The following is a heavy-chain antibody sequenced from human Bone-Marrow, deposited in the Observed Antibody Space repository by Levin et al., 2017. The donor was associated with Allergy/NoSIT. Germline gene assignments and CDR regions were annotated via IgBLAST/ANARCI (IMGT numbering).Heavy chain of an antibody. CDR1: GYNFVADS. J-gene: IGHJ4*02. V-gene: IGHV5-51*01. CDR2: IDPRDSET. D-gene: IGHD3/OR15-3a*01. Sequence: KPGGSLRLSCKASGYNFVADSIVWVRQMPGKGLEWMGLIDPRDSETRYSPSFEGPITLSVNKSTSTAYLQWTTLKASDTAIYFCARRLRYDVYTSYQTLYFDNWGRGTLVTVSS. CDR3: ARRLRYDVYTSYQTLYFDN.